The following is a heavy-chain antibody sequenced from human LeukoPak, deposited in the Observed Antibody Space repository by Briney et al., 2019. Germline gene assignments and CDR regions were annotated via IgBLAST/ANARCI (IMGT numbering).Heavy chain of an antibody. Sequence: ASVKVSCKASGYTFTGYYMHWVRQAPGQGLEWMGWINPNSGGTNYAQKFQGRVTMTRDTSISTAYMELSRLRPDDTAVYYCARDRDGYNRRWFDPWGQGTLVTVSS. D-gene: IGHD5-24*01. V-gene: IGHV1-2*02. J-gene: IGHJ5*02. CDR2: INPNSGGT. CDR1: GYTFTGYY. CDR3: ARDRDGYNRRWFDP.